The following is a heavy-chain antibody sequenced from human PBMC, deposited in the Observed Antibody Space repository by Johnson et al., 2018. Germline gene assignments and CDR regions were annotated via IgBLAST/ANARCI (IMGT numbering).Heavy chain of an antibody. Sequence: VQLVESGGGLVKPGGSLRLSSAASGFTFSSYSMNWVRQAPGKGLEWVSSISSSSSYIYYADSVKGRFTISRDNAKNSLYLQMNSLRAEGRAVYSCAGREYYDFWSGYYGGDYYYYGMDVWGQGTTVTVSS. D-gene: IGHD3-3*01. V-gene: IGHV3-21*01. CDR3: AGREYYDFWSGYYGGDYYYYGMDV. CDR2: ISSSSSYI. J-gene: IGHJ6*02. CDR1: GFTFSSYS.